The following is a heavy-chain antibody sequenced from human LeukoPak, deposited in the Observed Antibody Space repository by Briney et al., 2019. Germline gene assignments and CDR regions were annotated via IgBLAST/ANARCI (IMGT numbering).Heavy chain of an antibody. V-gene: IGHV3-53*01. CDR2: IYSGGST. Sequence: GGPLRLSCAASGFTVSSNYMSWVRQAPGKGLEWVSVIYSGGSTYYADSVKGRFTISRDNSKNTLYLQMNSLRAEDTAVYYCARVNSHGYPYFDYWGQGTLVTVSS. CDR3: ARVNSHGYPYFDY. J-gene: IGHJ4*02. CDR1: GFTVSSNY. D-gene: IGHD5-18*01.